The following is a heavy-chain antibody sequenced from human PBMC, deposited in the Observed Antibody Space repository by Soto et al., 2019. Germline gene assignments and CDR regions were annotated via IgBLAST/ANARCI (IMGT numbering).Heavy chain of an antibody. CDR3: GSPRSGPSPDVGH. CDR1: VFSVDTTYC. Sequence: ASVKVSCKASVFSVDTTYCIHWVRRAPGQGLEWMGSINPNSGDTNYAQNFQGRVTMTRDTSISTAYMEVSSLTSDDTAVYYCGSPRSGPSPDVGHWGHGTVVTVS. J-gene: IGHJ4*01. V-gene: IGHV1-2*02. D-gene: IGHD2-15*01. CDR2: INPNSGDT.